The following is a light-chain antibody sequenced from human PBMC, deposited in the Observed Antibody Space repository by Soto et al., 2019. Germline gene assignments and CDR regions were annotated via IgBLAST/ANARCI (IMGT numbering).Light chain of an antibody. CDR2: AAS. J-gene: IGKJ4*01. Sequence: DIQMTQSPSSLSASVGDRLTITCRASQSIRNYLSWYQQKAGKAPKLLIYAASSLQSGVPSRFSGSGSGTDFTLTISSLQPDDFAAYYCQQSYRTPLTFGGGTKVEIK. CDR3: QQSYRTPLT. CDR1: QSIRNY. V-gene: IGKV1-39*01.